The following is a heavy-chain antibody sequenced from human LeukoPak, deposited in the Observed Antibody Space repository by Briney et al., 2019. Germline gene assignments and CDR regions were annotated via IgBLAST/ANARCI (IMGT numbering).Heavy chain of an antibody. V-gene: IGHV4-59*01. J-gene: IGHJ6*03. Sequence: ETLSLTCTVSGGSISSYYWSWIRQPPGKGLEWIGYIYYSGSTNYNPSLKSRVTISVDTSKNQFSLKLSSVTAADTAVYYCARALYGSGSYNYYYYYYMDVWGKGTTVTISS. CDR2: IYYSGST. CDR3: ARALYGSGSYNYYYYYYMDV. D-gene: IGHD3-10*01. CDR1: GGSISSYY.